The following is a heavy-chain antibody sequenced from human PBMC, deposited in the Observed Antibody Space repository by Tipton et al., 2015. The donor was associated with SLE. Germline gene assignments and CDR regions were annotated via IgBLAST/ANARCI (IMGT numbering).Heavy chain of an antibody. V-gene: IGHV4-4*08. D-gene: IGHD7-27*01. CDR3: AGLTGGPYYFDY. CDR1: GASVSNYY. CDR2: FYTSGNT. J-gene: IGHJ4*02. Sequence: TLSLTCTVSGASVSNYYWSWIRQPPGKGLDWIGCFYTSGNTNYNPSLKNRVTISVDTSKNQFSLRLTSVTAADTAIYYCAGLTGGPYYFDYWGQGALVSVSS.